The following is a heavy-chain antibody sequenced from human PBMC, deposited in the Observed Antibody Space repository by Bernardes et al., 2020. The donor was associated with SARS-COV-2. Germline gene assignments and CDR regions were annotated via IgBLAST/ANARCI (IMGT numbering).Heavy chain of an antibody. Sequence: GEYLKISCKASGYKFATSWIGWVRQMPGKGLQWMGVIYAGDSDARYTPSFQGQVTMSADKSIRTAYLQWSSLKASDTAMYYCARQRYSSGWYVDYWGQGTRVTVSS. CDR1: GYKFATSW. CDR2: IYAGDSDA. CDR3: ARQRYSSGWYVDY. J-gene: IGHJ4*02. D-gene: IGHD6-19*01. V-gene: IGHV5-51*01.